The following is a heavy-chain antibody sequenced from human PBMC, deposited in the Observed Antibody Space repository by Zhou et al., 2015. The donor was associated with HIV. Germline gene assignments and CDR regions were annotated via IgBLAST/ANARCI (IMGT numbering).Heavy chain of an antibody. D-gene: IGHD6-19*01. CDR3: ARDHGSGSYYFDH. CDR1: GYTFTNYG. V-gene: IGHV1-18*01. CDR2: ISVYSGNR. Sequence: QVHLVQSGAEVKKPGASVKVSCKASGYTFTNYGISWVRQAPGQGLEWMGWISVYSGNRNYAQKFQGRVTMTTDTSTSTAYMELRSLRSDDTAFYHCARDHGSGSYYFDHWGQGTLVSVSS. J-gene: IGHJ4*02.